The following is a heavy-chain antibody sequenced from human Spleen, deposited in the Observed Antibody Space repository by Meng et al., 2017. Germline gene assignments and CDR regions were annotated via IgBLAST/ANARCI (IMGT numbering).Heavy chain of an antibody. J-gene: IGHJ5*02. V-gene: IGHV4-4*02. CDR2: IYHSGST. CDR1: DGSISSSNW. CDR3: ARSSGWVKTGFDP. Sequence: QVQLLESGPGLVKPSETLSLTCAVSDGSISSSNWWSWVRQPPGKGLEWIGEIYHSGSTNYNPSLKSRVTISVDKSKKQFSLKLSSVTAADTAVYYCARSSGWVKTGFDPWGQGTLVTVSS. D-gene: IGHD6-19*01.